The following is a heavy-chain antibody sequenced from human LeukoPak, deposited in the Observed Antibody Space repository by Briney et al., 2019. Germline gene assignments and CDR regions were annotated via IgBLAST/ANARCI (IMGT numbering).Heavy chain of an antibody. Sequence: PGGSLRLSCAASGFTFSSYGMNWVRQAPGKGLEWVGRIKRKTEGGTTDYVAPVKGRFIISRDDSKNTLYLQMNSLKTEDTAFYYCTTGNFGPYWGQGTLVTVSS. CDR3: TTGNFGPY. CDR1: GFTFSSYG. J-gene: IGHJ4*02. V-gene: IGHV3-15*07. D-gene: IGHD3-10*01. CDR2: IKRKTEGGTT.